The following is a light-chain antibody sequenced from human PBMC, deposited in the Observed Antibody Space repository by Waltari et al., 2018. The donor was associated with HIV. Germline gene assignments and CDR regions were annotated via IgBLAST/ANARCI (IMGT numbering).Light chain of an antibody. Sequence: QAVVTQEPSLTVSPGGTVTLTCGSSTGAVTSGHHPYWFQQKSGQAPRTLIYDTNNKHSSTPARFSGSLLGGKAALTLSGAQPEDEADYYCAAWDDSLNGPLFGGGTKLTVL. CDR3: AAWDDSLNGPL. V-gene: IGLV7-46*01. CDR1: TGAVTSGHH. CDR2: DTN. J-gene: IGLJ3*02.